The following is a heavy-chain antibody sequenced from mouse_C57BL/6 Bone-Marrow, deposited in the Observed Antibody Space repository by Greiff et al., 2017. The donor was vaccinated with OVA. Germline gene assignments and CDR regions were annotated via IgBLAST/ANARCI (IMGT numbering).Heavy chain of an antibody. J-gene: IGHJ4*01. CDR2: IHPNSGST. CDR3: ARGTTVVAPGFYAMDY. Sequence: VQLQQSGAELVKPGASVKLSCKASGYTFTSYWMHWVKQRPGQGLEWIGMIHPNSGSTNYNEKFQSKATLTVDKSSSTAYMQLSSLTSEDSAVYYCARGTTVVAPGFYAMDYWGQGTSVTVSS. CDR1: GYTFTSYW. V-gene: IGHV1-64*01. D-gene: IGHD1-1*01.